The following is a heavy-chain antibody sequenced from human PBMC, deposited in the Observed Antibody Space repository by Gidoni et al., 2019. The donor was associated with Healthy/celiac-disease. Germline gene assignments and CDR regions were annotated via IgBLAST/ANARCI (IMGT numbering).Heavy chain of an antibody. D-gene: IGHD1-26*01. CDR1: GYTLPELS. CDR3: ATQLNSAIVGATKDYFDY. CDR2: FDPEDGET. V-gene: IGHV1-24*01. J-gene: IGHJ4*02. Sequence: QVQLVQSGAEVKKPGASVKVSCKVSGYTLPELSMPWVRQAPGKGLEWMGGFDPEDGETIYAQKFQGRVTMTEDTSTDTAYMELSSLRSEDTAVYYCATQLNSAIVGATKDYFDYWGQGTLVTVSS.